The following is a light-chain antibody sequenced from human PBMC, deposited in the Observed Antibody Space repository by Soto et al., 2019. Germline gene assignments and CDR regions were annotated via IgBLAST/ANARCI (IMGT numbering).Light chain of an antibody. CDR3: QQLNSYPPALT. CDR2: AAS. Sequence: IQLTQSPSSLSASVGDRVTITCRASQGISSYLAWYQQKPGKAPKLLIYAASTLQSGVPSRFSGSGSGTDFTLTISSLQPEDVATYYSQQLNSYPPALTFGGGTNVEIK. J-gene: IGKJ4*01. CDR1: QGISSY. V-gene: IGKV1-9*01.